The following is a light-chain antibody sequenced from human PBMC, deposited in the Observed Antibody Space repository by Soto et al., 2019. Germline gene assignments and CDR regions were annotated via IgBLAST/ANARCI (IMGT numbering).Light chain of an antibody. V-gene: IGKV3-20*01. CDR1: QSVSKY. Sequence: EIVLTQSPGTLALSPGEGATLSCRASQSVSKYLAWYQQKPGQAPRLLIYDASSRATGIPDSFSGSGSGTDFTLTISRLEPEDFAVYYCQQYGGSPQTFGQGTKVEIK. CDR2: DAS. J-gene: IGKJ1*01. CDR3: QQYGGSPQT.